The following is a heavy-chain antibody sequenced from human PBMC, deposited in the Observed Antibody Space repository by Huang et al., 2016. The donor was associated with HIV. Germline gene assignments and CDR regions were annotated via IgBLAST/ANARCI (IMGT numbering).Heavy chain of an antibody. V-gene: IGHV4-30-4*08. Sequence: QVQLQESGPGLVKPSQTLSLTCTVSGDSIGSGGHHWNWIRQAPGRGLEWIGYIYYSGSTYYNPSLKSRVTISVYTSKNQFSLKLSSVTAADTAVYYCARVVIAAFDYWGQGILVTVSS. D-gene: IGHD3-22*01. CDR1: GDSIGSGGHH. CDR2: IYYSGST. J-gene: IGHJ4*01. CDR3: ARVVIAAFDY.